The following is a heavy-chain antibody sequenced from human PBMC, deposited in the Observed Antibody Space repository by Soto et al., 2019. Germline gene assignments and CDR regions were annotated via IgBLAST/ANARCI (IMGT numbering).Heavy chain of an antibody. D-gene: IGHD2-2*01. J-gene: IGHJ4*02. Sequence: GALRLPRGGSGVTLRRGANNVGRQAPGKGLEWVSYISGGGTMYYADSVKGRFTISRDNAKNSLYLQLNSLRAEDTAVYYCARDYTAYDYGDFWGQGTLVTVSS. CDR2: ISGGGTM. CDR1: GVTLRRGA. CDR3: ARDYTAYDYGDF. V-gene: IGHV3-48*01.